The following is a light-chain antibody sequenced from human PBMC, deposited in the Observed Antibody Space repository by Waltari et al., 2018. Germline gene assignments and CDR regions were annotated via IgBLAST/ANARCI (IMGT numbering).Light chain of an antibody. CDR3: QQRSNWPIT. CDR1: QSFSSY. V-gene: IGKV3-11*01. CDR2: DAS. Sequence: VLTQSPATLYLSPGERATLSCSASQSFSSYVAWDQQKPGQAHRLLIYDASGRATGIPARFSGSGSGTDFTLTISSLEPEDFAVYYCQQRSNWPITFGQGTRLETK. J-gene: IGKJ5*01.